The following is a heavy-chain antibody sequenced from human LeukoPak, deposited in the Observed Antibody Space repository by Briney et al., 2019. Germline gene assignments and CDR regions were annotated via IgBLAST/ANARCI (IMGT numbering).Heavy chain of an antibody. CDR3: AREDRITMVRGVQY. J-gene: IGHJ4*02. CDR1: GFTVSSNY. Sequence: GGSLRLSCAASGFTVSSNYMSWVRQAPGKGLEWVSVIYRGGSTYYADSVKGRFTISRDNSKNTLYLQMNSLRAEDTAVYYCAREDRITMVRGVQYWGQGTLVTVSS. CDR2: IYRGGST. V-gene: IGHV3-66*01. D-gene: IGHD3-10*01.